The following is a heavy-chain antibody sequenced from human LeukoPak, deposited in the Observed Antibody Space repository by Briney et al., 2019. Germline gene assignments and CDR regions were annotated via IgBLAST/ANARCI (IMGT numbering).Heavy chain of an antibody. J-gene: IGHJ5*02. V-gene: IGHV3-11*04. Sequence: GGSLRLSCAASGFTFSDYNMRWIRQAPGKGLEWVSSISRSGSTKYYADSVKGRFTISRDNSKDTLFLQMNSLRAEDTALHYCAKLPRSSGLPSSWGQGTLVTVSS. D-gene: IGHD3-22*01. CDR2: ISRSGSTK. CDR3: AKLPRSSGLPSS. CDR1: GFTFSDYN.